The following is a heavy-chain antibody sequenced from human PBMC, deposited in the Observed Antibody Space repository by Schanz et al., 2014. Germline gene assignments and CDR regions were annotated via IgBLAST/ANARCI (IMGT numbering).Heavy chain of an antibody. CDR2: IKKDGSEK. CDR1: GFTFSGFW. J-gene: IGHJ5*02. D-gene: IGHD1-1*01. CDR3: ARGRVLES. V-gene: IGHV3-7*01. Sequence: EMQLLESGGGLVQPGGSLRLSCAASGFTFSGFWMTWVRQAPGKGLEWVANIKKDGSEKYYVDSVKGRFTISRDNAKNSLFLQMNSLRPEDTAVYYCARGRVLESWGQGTLVTVSS.